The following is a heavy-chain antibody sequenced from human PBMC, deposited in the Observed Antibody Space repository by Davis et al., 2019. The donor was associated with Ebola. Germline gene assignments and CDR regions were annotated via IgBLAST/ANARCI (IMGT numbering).Heavy chain of an antibody. D-gene: IGHD3-16*01. CDR3: ARLLRGYAAFDI. J-gene: IGHJ3*02. Sequence: SETLSLTCTVFGGSISSGDYYWSWIRQPPGKGLEWIGYYYYTGTTYYNPSLKSRVTISVDTSKNQFSLKLSSVTAADTAVYYCARLLRGYAAFDIWGQGTMVTVSS. V-gene: IGHV4-61*08. CDR2: YYYTGTT. CDR1: GGSISSGDYY.